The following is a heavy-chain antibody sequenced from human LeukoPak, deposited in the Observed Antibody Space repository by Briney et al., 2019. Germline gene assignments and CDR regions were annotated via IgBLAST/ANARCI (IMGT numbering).Heavy chain of an antibody. V-gene: IGHV3-9*01. J-gene: IGHJ6*02. Sequence: GGSLRLSCAASGFTFDDYAMHWVRRAPGKGLEWVSGVTWESANIGYADSVKGRFTVSRDNAKNSLYLQMNSLRAEDTAVYYCARDGGLMVRGVIYYYYGMDVWGQGTTVTVSS. CDR1: GFTFDDYA. CDR3: ARDGGLMVRGVIYYYYGMDV. D-gene: IGHD3-10*01. CDR2: VTWESANI.